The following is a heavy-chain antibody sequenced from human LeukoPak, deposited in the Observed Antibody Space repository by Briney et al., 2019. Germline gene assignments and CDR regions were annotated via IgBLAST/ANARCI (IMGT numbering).Heavy chain of an antibody. Sequence: SETLSLTCTVSDGSISSSSYYWGWIRQPPGKGLEWIGSIYYGSVFYSVSTYYNPSLKSRVTMSGDTSKNQFSLKLSSVTAADTAVYYCARGLREVHPGAFDIWGQGTMVTVSS. CDR2: IYYGSVFYSVST. CDR3: ARGLREVHPGAFDI. D-gene: IGHD2-21*02. V-gene: IGHV4-39*07. CDR1: DGSISSSSYY. J-gene: IGHJ3*02.